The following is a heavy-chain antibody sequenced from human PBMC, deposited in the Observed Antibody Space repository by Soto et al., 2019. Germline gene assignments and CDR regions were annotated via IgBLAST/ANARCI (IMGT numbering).Heavy chain of an antibody. V-gene: IGHV4-30-4*01. J-gene: IGHJ6*02. CDR3: ASRAEQDGDYYGMEV. CDR1: GGSISSGDYY. Sequence: PSETLSLTCTVSGGSISSGDYYWSWIRQPPGKGLEWIGYSYYSGSTYYNPSLKSRVTISVDTSKNQFSLKLSSVTAADTAVYYCASRAEQDGDYYGMEVWGQGTTVTVSS. D-gene: IGHD1-1*01. CDR2: SYYSGST.